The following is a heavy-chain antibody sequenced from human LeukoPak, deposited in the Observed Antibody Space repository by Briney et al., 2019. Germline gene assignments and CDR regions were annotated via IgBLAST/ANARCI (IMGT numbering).Heavy chain of an antibody. V-gene: IGHV4-39*01. CDR1: GGSVSSGSYY. CDR3: ARHYGP. CDR2: IYYSGST. Sequence: PSETLSLTCTVSGGSVSSGSYYWGWIRQPPGKGLEWIGSIYYSGSTYYNPSLKSRVTISVDTSKNQFSLKLNSVTATDTAAYYCARHYGPWGQGTLVTVSS. J-gene: IGHJ4*02. D-gene: IGHD3-10*01.